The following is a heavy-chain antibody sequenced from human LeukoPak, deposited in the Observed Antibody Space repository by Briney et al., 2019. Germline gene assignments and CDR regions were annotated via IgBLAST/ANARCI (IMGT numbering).Heavy chain of an antibody. CDR3: AKGRGLIVASGTDSFDP. V-gene: IGHV3-23*01. D-gene: IGHD3-10*01. J-gene: IGHJ5*02. CDR2: INGSGGNR. CDR1: GFTFSSYA. Sequence: PGGSLRLACAASGFTFSSYALSWVRQAPGKGLEWVAIINGSGGNRYYADSVKGRFTISRDNPENTFFLQMSSLRAEDTAVYYCAKGRGLIVASGTDSFDPWGQGTLVTVSS.